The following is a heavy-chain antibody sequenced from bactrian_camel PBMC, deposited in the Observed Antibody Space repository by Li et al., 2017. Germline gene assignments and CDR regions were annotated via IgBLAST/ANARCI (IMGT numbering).Heavy chain of an antibody. CDR3: AKGGAGRWE. J-gene: IGHJ4*01. CDR2: ISSSSVST. CDR1: GYVYSEYC. V-gene: IGHV3S1*01. Sequence: VQLVESGGEAVQVGGSLRLSCAISGYVYSEYCMSWFRQAPGKELEWVTTISSSSVSTSYADSVKGRFTISRDNAKNTLYLQLNSLKTEDTAMYYCAKGGAGRWERGQGTQVTVS. D-gene: IGHD1*01.